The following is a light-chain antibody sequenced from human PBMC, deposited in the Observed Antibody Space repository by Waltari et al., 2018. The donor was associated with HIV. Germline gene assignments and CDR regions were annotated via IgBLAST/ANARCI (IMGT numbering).Light chain of an antibody. CDR1: SSNIGNNY. V-gene: IGLV1-51*01. Sequence: QSVLTQPPSVSAAPGQKVTISCSGSSSNIGNNYLSCYQQFPGTAPKLLIYDNNKRPSGIPDRFSGSKSGTSATLCITGLQTGDEADYYCGTWDSSLSAGVFGGGTKLTVL. J-gene: IGLJ3*02. CDR2: DNN. CDR3: GTWDSSLSAGV.